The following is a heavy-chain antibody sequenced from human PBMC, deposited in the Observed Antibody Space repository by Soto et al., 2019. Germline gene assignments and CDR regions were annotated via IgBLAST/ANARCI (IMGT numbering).Heavy chain of an antibody. V-gene: IGHV1-3*01. Sequence: ASVKVSCKASGYTFTSYAIHWVRQAPGQRLEWMGWINAGNGNTKYSQKFRGRVTITRDTSASTAYMELSSLRSEDTAVYYCARTPLYVENGAFDIWGQGTMVTVSS. J-gene: IGHJ3*02. CDR3: ARTPLYVENGAFDI. D-gene: IGHD2-8*01. CDR1: GYTFTSYA. CDR2: INAGNGNT.